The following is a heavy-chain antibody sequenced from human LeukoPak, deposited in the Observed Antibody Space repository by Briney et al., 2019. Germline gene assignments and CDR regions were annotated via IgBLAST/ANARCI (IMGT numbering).Heavy chain of an antibody. CDR1: GGTFSSYA. CDR3: ARDEGNDSSGYLPFDY. Sequence: ASVKVSCKASGGTFSSYAISWVRQAPGQGLEWMGGIIPIFGTANYAQKFQGRVTIPADESTSTAYMELSSLRSEDTAVYYCARDEGNDSSGYLPFDYWGQGTLVTVSS. CDR2: IIPIFGTA. D-gene: IGHD3-22*01. J-gene: IGHJ4*02. V-gene: IGHV1-69*13.